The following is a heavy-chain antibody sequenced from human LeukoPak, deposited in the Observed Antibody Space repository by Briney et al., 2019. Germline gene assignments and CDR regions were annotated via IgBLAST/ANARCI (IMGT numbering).Heavy chain of an antibody. Sequence: GESLKISCKGSGYSFSTYWIAWVHQMPGKGLDWMGIIYPGDSDTRYSPSFQGQVTISADKSTSIAYLQWSGLKASDSAMYYCARRRCTNSCSFDYWGQGTLVTVSS. D-gene: IGHD3-16*02. V-gene: IGHV5-51*07. CDR2: IYPGDSDT. J-gene: IGHJ4*02. CDR1: GYSFSTYW. CDR3: ARRRCTNSCSFDY.